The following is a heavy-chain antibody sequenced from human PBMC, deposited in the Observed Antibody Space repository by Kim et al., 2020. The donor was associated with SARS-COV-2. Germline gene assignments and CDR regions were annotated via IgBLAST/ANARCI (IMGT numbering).Heavy chain of an antibody. Sequence: YYNPSLKSRVSISVDTSKNQFSLNLTSVTAADTAVYHCARVYDSSGTFDYWGQGTLVTVSS. D-gene: IGHD3-22*01. V-gene: IGHV4-31*02. J-gene: IGHJ4*02. CDR3: ARVYDSSGTFDY.